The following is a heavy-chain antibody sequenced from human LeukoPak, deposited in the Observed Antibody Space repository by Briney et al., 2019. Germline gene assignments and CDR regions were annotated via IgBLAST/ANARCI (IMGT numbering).Heavy chain of an antibody. CDR1: GFTFSNYG. D-gene: IGHD6-6*01. Sequence: GGSLRLSCAASGFTFSNYGMNWVRQAPGKGLEWVSYISSSSRNINYADSVRGRFTISRNNAESSLYLQMNALRVDDRAIYYCTRGGAARPDYWGQGTLVTVSS. V-gene: IGHV3-48*04. CDR3: TRGGAARPDY. J-gene: IGHJ4*02. CDR2: ISSSSRNI.